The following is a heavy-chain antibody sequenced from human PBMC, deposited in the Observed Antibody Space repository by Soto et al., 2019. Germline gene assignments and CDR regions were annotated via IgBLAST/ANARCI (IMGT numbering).Heavy chain of an antibody. CDR3: ARQGQWLTSYYYGMDV. CDR2: IYPGDSDT. V-gene: IGHV5-51*01. Sequence: PGESLKISCKGSGYSFTSYWIGWVRQMPGKGLEWMGIIYPGDSDTRYSPSFQGQVTISADKSISTAYLQWSSLKASDTAMYYCARQGQWLTSYYYGMDVWGQGTTVTVSS. D-gene: IGHD6-19*01. CDR1: GYSFTSYW. J-gene: IGHJ6*02.